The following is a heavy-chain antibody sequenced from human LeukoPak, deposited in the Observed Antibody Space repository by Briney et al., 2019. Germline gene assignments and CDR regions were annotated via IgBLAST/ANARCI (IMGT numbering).Heavy chain of an antibody. CDR2: ISGDSYDR. CDR1: GFTFSNYV. Sequence: GGSLRLSCAASGFTFSNYVVIWVRQAPGKGLEWVSGISGDSYDRYYVDSVKGRFTISRDNSKNTLSLQMDSLRAEDTAVYYCTKGLRGIVFYPMDVWGQGTTVTVSS. CDR3: TKGLRGIVFYPMDV. J-gene: IGHJ6*02. D-gene: IGHD2/OR15-2a*01. V-gene: IGHV3-23*01.